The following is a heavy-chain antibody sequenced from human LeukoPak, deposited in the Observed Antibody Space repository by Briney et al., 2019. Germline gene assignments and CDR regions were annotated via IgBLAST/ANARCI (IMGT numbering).Heavy chain of an antibody. D-gene: IGHD3-22*01. CDR2: INCNGDTT. CDR1: GFTFNRYS. Sequence: PGGSLRLSCLASGFTFNRYSIYWVRQAPGKGLEHVSGINCNGDTTVYADSVKGRFTISRDNSINTLYLQMNSLRREDSAVYYCVRSSGYYDCWGQGTLVTVSS. J-gene: IGHJ4*02. V-gene: IGHV3-64D*06. CDR3: VRSSGYYDC.